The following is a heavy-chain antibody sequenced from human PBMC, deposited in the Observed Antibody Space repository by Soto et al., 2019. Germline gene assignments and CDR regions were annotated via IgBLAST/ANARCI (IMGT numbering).Heavy chain of an antibody. CDR1: GDTISGGDYY. J-gene: IGHJ5*02. Sequence: QVQLQESGPGLVKPSQTLSLTCTVSGDTISGGDYYWSWIRQPPGKGLEWIGYIYYSGSTYYNPSLKGRIARSVDTSRNQFYLKVTSVTAADTAVYYCARGGLMYRAFDPWGQGTLVAVSS. CDR3: ARGGLMYRAFDP. CDR2: IYYSGST. V-gene: IGHV4-30-4*01. D-gene: IGHD2-8*01.